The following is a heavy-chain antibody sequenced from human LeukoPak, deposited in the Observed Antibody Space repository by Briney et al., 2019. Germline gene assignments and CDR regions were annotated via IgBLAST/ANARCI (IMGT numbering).Heavy chain of an antibody. D-gene: IGHD6-19*01. CDR1: GYTFTGYY. CDR2: IYNGNI. V-gene: IGHV1-18*04. Sequence: GASVKVSCKASGYTFTGYYMQWVRQAPGQGLEWMGWIYNGNIKYAQSLQGRVTMTTDTSTSTAYMELRSLKSDDTAVYYCARGSSGTEGFDPWGQGTLVTVSS. J-gene: IGHJ5*02. CDR3: ARGSSGTEGFDP.